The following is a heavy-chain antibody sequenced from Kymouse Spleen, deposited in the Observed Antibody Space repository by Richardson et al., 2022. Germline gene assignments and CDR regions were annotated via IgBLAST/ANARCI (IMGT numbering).Heavy chain of an antibody. CDR2: INHSGST. CDR3: ARIGELRTLSYYYYGMDV. J-gene: IGHJ6*02. Sequence: QVQLQQWGAGLLKPSETLSLTCAVYGGSFSGYYWSWIRQPPGKGLEWIGEINHSGSTNYNPSLKSRVTISVDTSKNQFSLKLSSVTAADTAVYYCARIGELRTLSYYYYGMDVWGQGTTVTVSS. D-gene: IGHD1-7*01. CDR1: GGSFSGYY. V-gene: IGHV4-34*01.